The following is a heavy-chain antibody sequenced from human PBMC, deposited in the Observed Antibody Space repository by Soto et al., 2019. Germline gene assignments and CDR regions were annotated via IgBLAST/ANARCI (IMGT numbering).Heavy chain of an antibody. J-gene: IGHJ4*02. CDR2: IKGDGSEK. Sequence: EVQLVESGGGLVQPGGSLSLSCAASGFTFKNYWMSWVRQAPGKGLQWVANIKGDGSEKFYVDSVKGRFTISRDNVKNSLNLQINSLSAEDTGVYYCARGLAAPDYWGQGSLVTVSS. CDR1: GFTFKNYW. CDR3: ARGLAAPDY. D-gene: IGHD6-25*01. V-gene: IGHV3-7*04.